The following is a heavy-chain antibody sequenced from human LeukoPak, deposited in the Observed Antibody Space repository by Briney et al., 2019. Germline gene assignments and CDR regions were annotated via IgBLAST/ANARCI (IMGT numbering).Heavy chain of an antibody. CDR1: GYTFTGYY. Sequence: ASVKVSCKASGYTFTGYYMHWVRQAPGQGLEWMGWINPNSGGTNYAQKFQGRVTITADESTSTAYMELSSLRSEDTAVYYCARGLKKSSSWVYYFDYWGQGTLVTVSS. CDR3: ARGLKKSSSWVYYFDY. CDR2: INPNSGGT. J-gene: IGHJ4*02. D-gene: IGHD6-13*01. V-gene: IGHV1-2*02.